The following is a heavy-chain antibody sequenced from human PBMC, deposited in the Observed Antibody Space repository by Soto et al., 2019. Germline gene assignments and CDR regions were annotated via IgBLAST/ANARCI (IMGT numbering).Heavy chain of an antibody. D-gene: IGHD3-3*01. J-gene: IGHJ6*02. CDR1: GYTFTSYA. V-gene: IGHV1-3*01. CDR3: AREDFWSGYYYYGMDV. CDR2: INAGNGNT. Sequence: QVQLVQSGAEVKKPGASVKVSCKASGYTFTSYAMHWVRQAPGQRLEWMGWINAGNGNTKYSQKFQGRVTITRDTSAGTAYMELSSLRSEDTAVYYCAREDFWSGYYYYGMDVWGQGTTVTVSS.